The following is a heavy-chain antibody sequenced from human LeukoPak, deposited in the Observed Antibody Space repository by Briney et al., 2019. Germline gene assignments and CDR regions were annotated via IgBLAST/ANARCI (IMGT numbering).Heavy chain of an antibody. V-gene: IGHV4-59*01. D-gene: IGHD3-10*01. CDR3: ARVFDSGSQAYFYYMDV. J-gene: IGHJ6*03. Sequence: SETLSLTCNVSGGSIRGYYWSWIRQPPGKGLEWIGYIYSSGSTNYNPSLKSRVSMSVDTSKNQFSLKVSSVTAADTAVYYCARVFDSGSQAYFYYMDVWGKGTTVTIFS. CDR2: IYSSGST. CDR1: GGSIRGYY.